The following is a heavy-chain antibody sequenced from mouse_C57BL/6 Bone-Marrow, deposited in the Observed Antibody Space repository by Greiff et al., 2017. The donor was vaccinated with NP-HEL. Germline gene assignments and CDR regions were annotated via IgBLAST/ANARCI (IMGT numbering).Heavy chain of an antibody. D-gene: IGHD2-2*01. Sequence: QVQLQQSGAELVKPGASVKMSCKASGYTFTSYWITWVKQRPGQGLEWIGDIYPGSGSTNYNEKFKSKATLTVDTSSSTAYMQLSILTSEDSAVYYCARGRAIYYVYDESAMDYWGQGTSVTVSS. J-gene: IGHJ4*01. CDR3: ARGRAIYYVYDESAMDY. CDR2: IYPGSGST. V-gene: IGHV1-55*01. CDR1: GYTFTSYW.